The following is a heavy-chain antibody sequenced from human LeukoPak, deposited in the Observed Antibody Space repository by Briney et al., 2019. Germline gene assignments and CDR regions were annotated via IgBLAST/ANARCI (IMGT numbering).Heavy chain of an antibody. Sequence: GGSPRLSCAASGFTFSSYGMHRVRQAPGKGLEWVAVIWYDGSNKYYADSVKGRFTISRDNSKNTLYLQMNSLRAEDTAVYYCARDRDRYDILTGYHYWGQGTLVTVSS. CDR1: GFTFSSYG. J-gene: IGHJ4*02. CDR2: IWYDGSNK. D-gene: IGHD3-9*01. V-gene: IGHV3-33*01. CDR3: ARDRDRYDILTGYHY.